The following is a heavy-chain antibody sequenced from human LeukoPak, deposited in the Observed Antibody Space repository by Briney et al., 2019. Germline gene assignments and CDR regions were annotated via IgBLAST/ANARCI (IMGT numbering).Heavy chain of an antibody. CDR2: IIPIFGTA. CDR1: GGTFSSYA. Sequence: ASVKVSCKASGGTFSSYAISWVRQAPGQGLEWMGGIIPIFGTANYAQKFQGRVTITADESTSTAYMELSSLRSEDTAVYYCARGGVGYSSGWSFDYWGQGTLVTVSS. J-gene: IGHJ4*02. CDR3: ARGGVGYSSGWSFDY. V-gene: IGHV1-69*13. D-gene: IGHD6-19*01.